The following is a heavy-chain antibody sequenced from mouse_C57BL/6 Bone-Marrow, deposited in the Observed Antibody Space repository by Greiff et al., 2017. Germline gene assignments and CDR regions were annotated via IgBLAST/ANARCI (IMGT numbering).Heavy chain of an antibody. J-gene: IGHJ1*03. CDR3: VRRRWLDWYVDV. CDR2: IWTGGGT. V-gene: IGHV2-9-1*01. D-gene: IGHD2-3*01. Sequence: VQLVESGPGLVAPSQSLSITCTVSGFSLTSYAISWVRQPPGKGLEWLGVIWTGGGTTYTSALKSRLSISKDNSKSQVFIKMNSLQTDDTARYYCVRRRWLDWYVDVWGTGTTVTVSS. CDR1: GFSLTSYA.